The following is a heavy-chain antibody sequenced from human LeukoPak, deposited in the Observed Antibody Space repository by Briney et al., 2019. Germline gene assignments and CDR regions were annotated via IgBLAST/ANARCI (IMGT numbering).Heavy chain of an antibody. D-gene: IGHD1-26*01. CDR1: GGSISNYY. CDR2: IYYSGST. CDR3: ARDPNSGVLGDI. V-gene: IGHV4-59*12. J-gene: IGHJ3*02. Sequence: SETLSLTCTVSGGSISNYYWSWIRQPPGKGLEWIGYIYYSGSTNYNPSLKGRVTISVDTSKNQFSLKLSSVTAADTAVYYCARDPNSGVLGDIWGQGTMVTVSS.